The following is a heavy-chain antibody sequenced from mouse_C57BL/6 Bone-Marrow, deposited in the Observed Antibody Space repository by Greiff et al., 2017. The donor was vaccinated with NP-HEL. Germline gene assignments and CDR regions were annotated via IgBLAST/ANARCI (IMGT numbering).Heavy chain of an antibody. CDR1: GYTFTSYW. V-gene: IGHV1-64*01. CDR3: ARSGTTVVPGDY. CDR2: IHPNSGST. D-gene: IGHD1-1*01. J-gene: IGHJ4*01. Sequence: QVQLKQPGAELVKPGASVKLSCKASGYTFTSYWMHWVKQRPGQGLEWIGMIHPNSGSTNYNEKFKSKATLTVDKSSSTAYMQLSSLTSEDSAVYYCARSGTTVVPGDYWGQGTSVTVSS.